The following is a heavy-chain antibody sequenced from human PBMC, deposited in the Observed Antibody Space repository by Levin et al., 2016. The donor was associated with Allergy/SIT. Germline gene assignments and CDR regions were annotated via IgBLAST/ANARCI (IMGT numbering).Heavy chain of an antibody. CDR3: ASFRGNSAFDI. D-gene: IGHD4-23*01. Sequence: RQAPGKGLEWIGYIYYSGSTNYNPSLKSRVTISVDTSKNQFSLKLSSVTAADTAVYYCASFRGNSAFDIWGQGTMVTVSS. CDR2: IYYSGST. J-gene: IGHJ3*02. V-gene: IGHV4-59*01.